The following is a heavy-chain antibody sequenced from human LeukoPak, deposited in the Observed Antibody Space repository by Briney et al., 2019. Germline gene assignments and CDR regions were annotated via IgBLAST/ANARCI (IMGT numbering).Heavy chain of an antibody. J-gene: IGHJ4*02. V-gene: IGHV4-4*02. CDR3: ARRTYDYVWGSYRPYYFDY. D-gene: IGHD3-16*02. Sequence: SETLSLTCAVSGGSISSSNWWSWVRQPPGKGLEWIGEIYHSGSTNYNPSLKSQVTISVDKSKNQFSLKLSSVTAADTAVYYCARRTYDYVWGSYRPYYFDYWGQGTLVTVSS. CDR1: GGSISSSNW. CDR2: IYHSGST.